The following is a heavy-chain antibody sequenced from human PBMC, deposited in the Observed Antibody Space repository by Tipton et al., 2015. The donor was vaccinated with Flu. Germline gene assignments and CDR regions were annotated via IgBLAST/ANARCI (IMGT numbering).Heavy chain of an antibody. V-gene: IGHV4-38-2*02. CDR2: IFRTGNI. Sequence: TLSLTCTISGDSISSDYYWGWIRQPPGKGLEWIGNIFRTGNIYRNSSLKSRATISIDTSKNQFSLKLFSVTAADTAVYYCARERLGEYNSSGYSDSWGQGTLVTVSS. CDR3: ARERLGEYNSSGYSDS. J-gene: IGHJ4*02. CDR1: GDSISSDYY. D-gene: IGHD3-22*01.